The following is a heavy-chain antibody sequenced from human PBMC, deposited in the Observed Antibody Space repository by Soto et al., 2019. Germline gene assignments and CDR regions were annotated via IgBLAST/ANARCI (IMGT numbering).Heavy chain of an antibody. CDR2: INHSGST. D-gene: IGHD3-10*01. CDR3: AREMVRGEYYYGMDV. V-gene: IGHV4-34*01. CDR1: GGSFSGYY. Sequence: PSETLSLTCAVYGGSFSGYYWGWIRQPPGKGLEWIGEINHSGSTNYNPSLKSRVTISVDTSKNQFSLKLSSVTAADTAVYYCAREMVRGEYYYGMDVWGQGTKVTVSS. J-gene: IGHJ6*02.